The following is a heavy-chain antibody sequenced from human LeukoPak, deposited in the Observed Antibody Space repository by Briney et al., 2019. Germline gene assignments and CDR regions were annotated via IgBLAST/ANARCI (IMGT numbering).Heavy chain of an antibody. V-gene: IGHV4-34*01. D-gene: IGHD2-15*01. Sequence: PSETLSLTCAVYGGSFSGYYWSWIRQPPGKGLEWIGEINHSGSTNYNPSLKSRVTISVDTSKNTFSLKLSSVTAADTAVYYCARGTELGYCSGGSCYYYYYYMDVWGKGTTVTISS. CDR2: INHSGST. CDR3: ARGTELGYCSGGSCYYYYYYMDV. CDR1: GGSFSGYY. J-gene: IGHJ6*03.